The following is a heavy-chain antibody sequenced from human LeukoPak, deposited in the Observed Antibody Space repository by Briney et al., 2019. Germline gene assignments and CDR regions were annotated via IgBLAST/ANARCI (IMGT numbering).Heavy chain of an antibody. CDR2: IYYSGST. J-gene: IGHJ3*02. V-gene: IGHV4-59*01. D-gene: IGHD2-15*01. CDR1: GGSISSYY. Sequence: SETLSLTCTVSGGSISSYYWSWLRQPPGKGLEWIGYIYYSGSTNYNPSLTSRVTISVDTSKNQFSLKLSSVTAADTAVYYCASEYCSGGSCYPYAFDIWGQGTMVTVSS. CDR3: ASEYCSGGSCYPYAFDI.